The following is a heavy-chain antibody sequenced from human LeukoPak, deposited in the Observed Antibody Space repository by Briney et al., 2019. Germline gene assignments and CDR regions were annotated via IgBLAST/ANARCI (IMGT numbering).Heavy chain of an antibody. CDR1: GFTFSSYA. CDR3: TRRGIEKRGPFDY. CDR2: IRSKANSYAT. V-gene: IGHV3-73*01. Sequence: PGGSLRLSCAASGFTFSSYAMSWVRQAPGKGLEWVGRIRSKANSYATAYAASVKGRFTISRDDSKNTTYLQMNSLKTEDTALYYCTRRGIEKRGPFDYWGQGTLVTVSS. D-gene: IGHD6-13*01. J-gene: IGHJ4*02.